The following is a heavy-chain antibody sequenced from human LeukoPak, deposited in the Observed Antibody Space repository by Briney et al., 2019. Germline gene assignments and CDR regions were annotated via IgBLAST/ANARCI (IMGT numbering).Heavy chain of an antibody. Sequence: ASVKVSCKASGYTFTSYDINWVRQATGQGLEWMGWMNPNSGNTGYAQKFQGRVTMTRHTSISTAYMELSSLRSEDTAVYYCARGPITIFGVVISNWGQGTLVTVSS. J-gene: IGHJ4*02. CDR3: ARGPITIFGVVISN. D-gene: IGHD3-3*01. V-gene: IGHV1-8*01. CDR1: GYTFTSYD. CDR2: MNPNSGNT.